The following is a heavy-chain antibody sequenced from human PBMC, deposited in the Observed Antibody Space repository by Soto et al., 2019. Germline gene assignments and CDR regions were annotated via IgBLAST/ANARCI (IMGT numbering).Heavy chain of an antibody. CDR3: VKGGSIAVVPWSLYYFDY. J-gene: IGHJ4*02. V-gene: IGHV3-64D*06. D-gene: IGHD6-19*01. CDR1: GFTFSSYA. Sequence: EVQLVESGGGLVQPGGSLRLSCSASGFTFSSYAMHWVCQAPGKGLEYVSAISSNGGSTYYADSVKGRFTISRDNSKNTLYLQMSSLRAEDTAVYYCVKGGSIAVVPWSLYYFDYWGQGTLVTVSS. CDR2: ISSNGGST.